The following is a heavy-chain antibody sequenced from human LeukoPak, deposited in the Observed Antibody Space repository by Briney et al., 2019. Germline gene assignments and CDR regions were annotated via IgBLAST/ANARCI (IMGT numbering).Heavy chain of an antibody. V-gene: IGHV1-69*13. Sequence: ASVKVSCKASGGTFSSYAISWVRQAPGQGLEWMGGIIPIFGTANYAQKFQGRVTITADESTSTAYMELSSLRSEDTAVYYCARGSVPYDSSGRYMDVWGKGTTVTVSS. CDR1: GGTFSSYA. J-gene: IGHJ6*03. CDR3: ARGSVPYDSSGRYMDV. CDR2: IIPIFGTA. D-gene: IGHD3-22*01.